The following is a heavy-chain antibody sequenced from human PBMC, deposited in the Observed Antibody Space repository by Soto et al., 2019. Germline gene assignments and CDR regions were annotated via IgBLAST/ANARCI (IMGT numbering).Heavy chain of an antibody. CDR1: GGSISSYY. V-gene: IGHV4-59*08. CDR2: IYYSGST. Sequence: SETLSLTCTVSGGSISSYYWSWIRQPPGKGLEWIGYIYYSGSTNYNPSLKSRVTISVDTSKDQFSLKLSSVTAADTAVYYCARRWGSYFDYWGQGTLVTVSS. J-gene: IGHJ4*02. CDR3: ARRWGSYFDY. D-gene: IGHD7-27*01.